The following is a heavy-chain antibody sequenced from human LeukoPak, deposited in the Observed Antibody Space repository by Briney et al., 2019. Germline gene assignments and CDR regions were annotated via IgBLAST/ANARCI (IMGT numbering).Heavy chain of an antibody. CDR3: ARDGDYGDNGPFDY. Sequence: ASVKVSCKASGGTFSSYAISWVRQAPGQGLEWMGRIIPILSIANYAQKFQGRVTITADKSTSTAYMELSSLRSEDTAVYYCARDGDYGDNGPFDYWGQGTLVTVSS. V-gene: IGHV1-69*04. D-gene: IGHD4-17*01. J-gene: IGHJ4*02. CDR1: GGTFSSYA. CDR2: IIPILSIA.